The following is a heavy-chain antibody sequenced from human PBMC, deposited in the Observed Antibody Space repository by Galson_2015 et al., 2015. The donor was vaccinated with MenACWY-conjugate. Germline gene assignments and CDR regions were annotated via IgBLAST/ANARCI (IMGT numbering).Heavy chain of an antibody. J-gene: IGHJ4*02. D-gene: IGHD2-2*01. CDR2: IHYGGNS. CDR1: GGSIGSGTCF. V-gene: IGHV4-30-4*01. Sequence: TLSLTCTVSGGSIGSGTCFWGWIRQPPGRGLEWIAYIHYGGNSYYNPSLKSRGSISIDTSKNQFSLQLTSVTAADTAVYYCARYCSSTSCPFDYWGQGALVTVSS. CDR3: ARYCSSTSCPFDY.